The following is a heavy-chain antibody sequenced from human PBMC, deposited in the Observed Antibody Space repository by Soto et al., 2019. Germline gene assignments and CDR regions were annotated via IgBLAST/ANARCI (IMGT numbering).Heavy chain of an antibody. J-gene: IGHJ6*02. D-gene: IGHD1-7*01. CDR1: GFTFSSYA. V-gene: IGHV3-13*01. Sequence: GGSLRLSCAASGFTFSSYAMSWVRQATGKGLEWVSAIGTAGDTYYPGSVKGRFTISRENAKNSLYLQMNSLRAEDTAVYYCARGPSTGTIGGDLYYYGMDVWGQGTTVTVSS. CDR2: IGTAGDT. CDR3: ARGPSTGTIGGDLYYYGMDV.